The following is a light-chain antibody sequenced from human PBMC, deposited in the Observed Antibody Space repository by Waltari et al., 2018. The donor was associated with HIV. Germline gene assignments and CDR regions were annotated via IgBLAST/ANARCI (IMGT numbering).Light chain of an antibody. CDR1: SSDVGSYNS. CDR2: DVS. CDR3: CSYAGSYIWV. V-gene: IGLV2-11*01. J-gene: IGLJ3*02. Sequence: QSALTQPRSVSESPGQSVTISCTGTSSDVGSYNSVSWYQQHPGKAPKLMIYDVSKRPSGVPDRFSGSKSGHTASLTISGLQAEDEADYYCCSYAGSYIWVFGGGTKLTVL.